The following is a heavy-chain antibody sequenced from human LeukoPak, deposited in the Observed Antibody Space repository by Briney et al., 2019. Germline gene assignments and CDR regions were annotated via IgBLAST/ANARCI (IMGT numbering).Heavy chain of an antibody. CDR2: ISSSGTTI. V-gene: IGHV3-48*04. J-gene: IGHJ4*02. D-gene: IGHD2-2*02. Sequence: PGGSLRLSCAASGFTFSSYSINWVRQAPGKGLEWVSYISSSGTTIYYADSVKGRFTISRDNAENSLYLQLNSLRAEDTAVYYCARGHTPGRSALDYWGQGTLVTVSS. CDR3: ARGHTPGRSALDY. CDR1: GFTFSSYS.